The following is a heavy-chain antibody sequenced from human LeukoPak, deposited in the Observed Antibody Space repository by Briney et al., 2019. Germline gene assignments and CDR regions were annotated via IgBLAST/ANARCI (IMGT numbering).Heavy chain of an antibody. CDR2: ISAYNGNT. D-gene: IGHD2-2*01. J-gene: IGHJ6*02. V-gene: IGHV1-18*01. CDR3: ARAYCSSTSCYLWHYYYGMDV. CDR1: GYTFTSYG. Sequence: GASVKVSCKASGYTFTSYGISWVRQAPGQGLEWVGWISAYNGNTNYAQKLQGRVTMTTDTSTSTAYMELRSLRSDDTAVYHCARAYCSSTSCYLWHYYYGMDVWGQGTTVTVSS.